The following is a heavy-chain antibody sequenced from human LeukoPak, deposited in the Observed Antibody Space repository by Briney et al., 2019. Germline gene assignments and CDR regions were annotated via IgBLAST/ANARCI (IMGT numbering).Heavy chain of an antibody. V-gene: IGHV3-15*01. D-gene: IGHD2-2*02. CDR1: GFTFSSGW. Sequence: GGSLRLSCAASGFTFSSGWMSWVRQAPGKGLEWVGRIKSKSERGTTDYAAPVKGRFTISRDGSTNTVYLHMNSLKTEDTAVYFFTSNLYCSTSSCYTLDNWGQGTLVAVSP. CDR2: IKSKSERGTT. CDR3: TSNLYCSTSSCYTLDN. J-gene: IGHJ4*02.